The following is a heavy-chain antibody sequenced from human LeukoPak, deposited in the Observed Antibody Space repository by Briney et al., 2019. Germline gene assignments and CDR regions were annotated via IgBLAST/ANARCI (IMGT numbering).Heavy chain of an antibody. V-gene: IGHV3-15*04. J-gene: IGHJ4*02. CDR1: GLIFKNSW. CDR3: TAKAVGYSGFDRP. CDR2: VESKSDGGKT. Sequence: GGSLRLSCAASGLIFKNSWMSWVRQAPGKGLEWVGVVESKSDGGKTYYAAPVKGRFTISRDDSKNSLYLEMNTLKTEDTAVYYCTAKAVGYSGFDRPWGQGTLAIVSS. D-gene: IGHD5-12*01.